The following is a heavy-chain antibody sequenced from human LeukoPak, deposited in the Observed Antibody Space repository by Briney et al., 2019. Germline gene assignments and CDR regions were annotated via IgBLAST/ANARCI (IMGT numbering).Heavy chain of an antibody. CDR1: GGSFSGYY. CDR2: VSNYGTT. V-gene: IGHV4-34*01. J-gene: IGHJ4*02. D-gene: IGHD3-10*01. CDR3: ARQGRTLVRGMADY. Sequence: SETLSLTCAAYGGSFSGYYWSWIRQPPGKALEWIASVSNYGTTYYNPSLKSRVTISVDTSKNQFSLKVTSMTAADTAVYYCARQGRTLVRGMADYWGQGTLVGVSS.